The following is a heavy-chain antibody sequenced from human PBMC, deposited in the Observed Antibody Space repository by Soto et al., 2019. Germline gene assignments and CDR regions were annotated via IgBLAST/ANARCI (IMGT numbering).Heavy chain of an antibody. J-gene: IGHJ5*02. Sequence: QVQLVQSGAEVKKPGASVKVSCKASGYTFTSHAITWVRQAPGQGLEWMGWISAYNGHTNYAQKRQGRATMTIDTSTSTVYMELRNLRSDDTAVYYCARVTVIAAAIGFNWFDPWGQGTLVTVSS. CDR1: GYTFTSHA. CDR2: ISAYNGHT. CDR3: ARVTVIAAAIGFNWFDP. V-gene: IGHV1-18*01. D-gene: IGHD6-13*01.